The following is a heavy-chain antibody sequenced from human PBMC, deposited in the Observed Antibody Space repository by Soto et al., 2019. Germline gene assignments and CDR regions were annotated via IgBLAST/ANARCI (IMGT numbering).Heavy chain of an antibody. CDR1: GYSFTSCW. CDR3: ARQKYSSSFYGMDV. CDR2: IDPSDSYT. V-gene: IGHV5-10-1*01. Sequence: AGESLKTSCKGSGYSFTSCWISWVRQMPGKGLEWMGRIDPSDSYTNYSPSFQGHVTISADKSISTAYLQWSSLKASDTAMYYCARQKYSSSFYGMDVWGQGTTVTVSS. D-gene: IGHD6-13*01. J-gene: IGHJ6*02.